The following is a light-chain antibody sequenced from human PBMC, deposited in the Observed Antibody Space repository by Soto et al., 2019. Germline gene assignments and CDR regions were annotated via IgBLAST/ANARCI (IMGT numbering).Light chain of an antibody. J-gene: IGKJ2*01. CDR1: QSVNSS. Sequence: EIMMTQSPATLSVSPGVRATLSCRASQSVNSSLAWYQQKPGQAPRLLIYGASTRATGIPARFSGSGSGTEVTLTISSLQSEDFAVYYCQHYNNWPYTFGQGSKLEIK. V-gene: IGKV3-15*01. CDR3: QHYNNWPYT. CDR2: GAS.